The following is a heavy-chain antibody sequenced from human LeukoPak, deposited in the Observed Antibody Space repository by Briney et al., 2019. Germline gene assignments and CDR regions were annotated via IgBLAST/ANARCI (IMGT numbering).Heavy chain of an antibody. V-gene: IGHV1-8*01. CDR1: GYTFTSYD. CDR2: MNPNSGNT. CDR3: ARRRDGYKYHYYYYMDV. D-gene: IGHD5-24*01. Sequence: GASVKDSCKASGYTFTSYDINWVRQATGQGLEWMGWMNPNSGNTGYAQKFQGRVTMTRNTSISTAYMELSSLRSEDTAVYYCARRRDGYKYHYYYYMDVWGKGTTVTVSS. J-gene: IGHJ6*03.